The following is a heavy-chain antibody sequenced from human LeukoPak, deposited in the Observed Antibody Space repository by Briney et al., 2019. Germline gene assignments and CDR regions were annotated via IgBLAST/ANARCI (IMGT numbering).Heavy chain of an antibody. Sequence: GGSLLLSCAASGFTFSSYGMHWVRQAPGKGLEWVAVISYDGSNKYYADSVKGRFTISRDNSKNTLYLQMNSLRAEDTAVYYCVCSGYERFDYWGQGTLVIVSS. J-gene: IGHJ4*02. CDR1: GFTFSSYG. V-gene: IGHV3-30*03. CDR3: VCSGYERFDY. D-gene: IGHD5-12*01. CDR2: ISYDGSNK.